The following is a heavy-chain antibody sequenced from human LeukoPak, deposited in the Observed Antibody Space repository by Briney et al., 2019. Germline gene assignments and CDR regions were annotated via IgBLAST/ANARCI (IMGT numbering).Heavy chain of an antibody. V-gene: IGHV1-18*01. CDR3: ARSGRGTYYYFDS. D-gene: IGHD5-12*01. CDR2: ISGYNGNT. Sequence: ASVKVSYKASTYTFTRYGISWVRQAPGQGLEWMGWISGYNGNTNYAQKFLGRVSMTADTATSTAYMALRSLTSDDTAMYYCARSGRGTYYYFDSWGQGTLVTVSS. CDR1: TYTFTRYG. J-gene: IGHJ4*02.